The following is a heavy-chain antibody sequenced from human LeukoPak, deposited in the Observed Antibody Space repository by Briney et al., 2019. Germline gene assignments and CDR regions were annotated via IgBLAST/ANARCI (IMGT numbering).Heavy chain of an antibody. CDR2: ISWNSGSI. D-gene: IGHD3-3*01. Sequence: PGRSPRLSCAASGFTFDDYAMHWVRQAPGKGLEWVSGISWNSGSIGYADSVKGRFTISRDNAKNSLYLQMNSLRAEDTAVYYCARNGWYYDFWSEEYYFDYWGQGTLVTVSS. V-gene: IGHV3-9*01. CDR1: GFTFDDYA. CDR3: ARNGWYYDFWSEEYYFDY. J-gene: IGHJ4*02.